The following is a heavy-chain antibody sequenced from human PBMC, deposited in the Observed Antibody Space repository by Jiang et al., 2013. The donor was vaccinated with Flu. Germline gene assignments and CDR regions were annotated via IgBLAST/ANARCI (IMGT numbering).Heavy chain of an antibody. Sequence: GAEVKKPGSSVKVSCKASGGTFSSYAISWVRQAPGQGLEWMGGIIPIFGTANYAQKFQGRVTITADEFTSTAYMELSSLRSEDTAVYYCARSGYCSGGSCYRGDYFDYWGQGTLVTVSS. V-gene: IGHV1-69*01. CDR3: ARSGYCSGGSCYRGDYFDY. CDR2: IIPIFGTA. J-gene: IGHJ4*02. CDR1: GGTFSSYA. D-gene: IGHD2-15*01.